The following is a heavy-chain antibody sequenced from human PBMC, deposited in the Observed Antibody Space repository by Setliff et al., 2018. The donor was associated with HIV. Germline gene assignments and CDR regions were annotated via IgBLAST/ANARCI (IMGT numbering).Heavy chain of an antibody. V-gene: IGHV3-11*01. CDR2: ISGSGSTI. J-gene: IGHJ4*02. Sequence: GGSLRLSCAASGFTFSDYYMSWIRQAPGKGLEWVSYISGSGSTIYYADSVKGRFTISRDNAKNSLYLQMNSLRAEDTAVYYCAKPLPTANGWHRVFDFWGQGTAVTVSS. CDR1: GFTFSDYY. CDR3: AKPLPTANGWHRVFDF. D-gene: IGHD6-19*01.